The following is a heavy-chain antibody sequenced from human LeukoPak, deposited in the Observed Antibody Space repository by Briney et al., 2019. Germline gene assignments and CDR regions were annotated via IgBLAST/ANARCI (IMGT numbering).Heavy chain of an antibody. Sequence: SQTLSLTCAISGDSVSGNSAAWNWIRQSPSRGLEWLGRTYYRSKWYNDYAVSVKSRITINPDTSKNQFSLQLNSVTPEDTAVYYCARDAGYSSSWYDASFDYWGQGTLVTVSS. J-gene: IGHJ4*02. V-gene: IGHV6-1*01. CDR3: ARDAGYSSSWYDASFDY. CDR1: GDSVSGNSAA. D-gene: IGHD6-13*01. CDR2: TYYRSKWYN.